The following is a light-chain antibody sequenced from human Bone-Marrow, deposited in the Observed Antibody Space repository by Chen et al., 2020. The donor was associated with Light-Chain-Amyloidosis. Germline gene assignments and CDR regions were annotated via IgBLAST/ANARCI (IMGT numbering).Light chain of an antibody. V-gene: IGKV2D-29*02. J-gene: IGKJ4*01. CDR3: MQKIQLPNT. CDR2: EVS. Sequence: EIVMTQTPLSLSVTTGQPASISCKSSRSLLHSDGKTYLYWYLHKPGQSPQLLISEVSNRFSGVPDRFSGSGSGRDFTLTISRVEAEDVGVYYCMQKIQLPNTFGGGTKVDIK. CDR1: RSLLHSDGKTY.